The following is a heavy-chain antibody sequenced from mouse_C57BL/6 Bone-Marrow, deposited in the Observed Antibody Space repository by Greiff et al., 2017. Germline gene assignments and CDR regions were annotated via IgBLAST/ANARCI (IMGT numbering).Heavy chain of an antibody. V-gene: IGHV1-52*01. CDR2: IDPSDSET. CDR1: GYTFTSYW. Sequence: VQLQQPGAELVRPGSSVKLSCKASGYTFTSYWMHWVKQRPIQGLEWIGNIDPSDSETHYNQKFKDKATLTVDKSSSTAYMQLSSLTSEDSAVYYCARWGFITTVVATDFYAMDYWGQGTSVTVSS. D-gene: IGHD1-1*01. CDR3: ARWGFITTVVATDFYAMDY. J-gene: IGHJ4*01.